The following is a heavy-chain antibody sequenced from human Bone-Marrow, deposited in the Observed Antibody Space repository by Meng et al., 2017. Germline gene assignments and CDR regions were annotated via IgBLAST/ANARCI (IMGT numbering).Heavy chain of an antibody. J-gene: IGHJ4*02. Sequence: GESLKISCTTSGFTFYGYGMHWVRQAPGKGLEWVALITSDGSNKYYADSVKGRFTISRDNSKNTLYLQMNSLRAEDTAVYYCAKLKYSSSWYGPDDYWGQGTLVTVSS. CDR1: GFTFYGYG. D-gene: IGHD6-13*01. CDR2: ITSDGSNK. V-gene: IGHV3-30*02. CDR3: AKLKYSSSWYGPDDY.